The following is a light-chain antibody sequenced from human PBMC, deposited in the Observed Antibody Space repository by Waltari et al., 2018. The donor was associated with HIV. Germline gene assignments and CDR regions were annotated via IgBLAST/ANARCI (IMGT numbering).Light chain of an antibody. V-gene: IGKV1-5*03. CDR1: QSINSW. CDR3: QEYNTYCT. Sequence: DIQMTQSPSTLSASVGDRVTIPCRASQSINSWLAWYQQKPGKAPKLLIYKASSLESGVASRFGGRGSGTEVALTISSLQPDVFATYYRQEYNTYCTFGQGTKVEIK. CDR2: KAS. J-gene: IGKJ1*01.